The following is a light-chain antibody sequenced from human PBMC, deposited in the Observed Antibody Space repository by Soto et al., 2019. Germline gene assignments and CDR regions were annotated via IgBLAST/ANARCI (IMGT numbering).Light chain of an antibody. CDR1: QSVSTY. J-gene: IGKJ4*01. CDR2: DVS. Sequence: IVLTQSPATLSLSPGERATLSCRASQSVSTYLAWYQQQSGQAPRLLIYDVSKRATGIPPRFSGSGAGTDFTLTISSLEPEDSATYYCQQRRSSLTFGGGTKLEIK. V-gene: IGKV3-11*01. CDR3: QQRRSSLT.